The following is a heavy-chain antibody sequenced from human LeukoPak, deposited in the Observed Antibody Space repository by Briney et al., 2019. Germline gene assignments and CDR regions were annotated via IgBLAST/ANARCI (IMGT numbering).Heavy chain of an antibody. D-gene: IGHD1-26*01. CDR3: ARDGLLGATNPFDN. CDR1: GFSVSSKY. V-gene: IGHV3-66*01. CDR2: IYGADGT. Sequence: PGGSLRLSRAASGFSVSSKYMSWVRQAPGKGLEWVSVIYGADGTYYADSVKGRFSISRDKSKNTLYLQMNNLRPEDTAVYYCARDGLLGATNPFDNWGQGTLVTVS. J-gene: IGHJ4*02.